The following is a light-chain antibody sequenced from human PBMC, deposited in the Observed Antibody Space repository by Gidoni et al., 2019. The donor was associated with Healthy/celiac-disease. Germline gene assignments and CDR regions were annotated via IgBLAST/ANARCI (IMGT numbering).Light chain of an antibody. CDR1: QDISNY. CDR2: DAS. CDR3: QQYDNLPIT. V-gene: IGKV1-33*01. Sequence: DIQMTQSPSSLSASVGDRVTITCQASQDISNYLNWYQQNPGKAPKLLIYDASNLETGVPSRISGSASAKDSPSTISSLQHEDIATYYCQQYDNLPITFGQGTRLEIK. J-gene: IGKJ5*01.